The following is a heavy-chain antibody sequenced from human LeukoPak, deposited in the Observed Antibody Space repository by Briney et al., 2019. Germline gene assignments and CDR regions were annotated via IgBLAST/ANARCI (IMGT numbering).Heavy chain of an antibody. CDR1: GGSISSYY. J-gene: IGHJ4*02. CDR2: IYYSGST. CDR3: AREGLVRGVIPYFDY. V-gene: IGHV4-59*12. D-gene: IGHD3-10*01. Sequence: SETLSLTCTVSGGSISSYYWSWIRQPPGKGLEWIGYIYYSGSTYYNPSLKSRVTISVDTSKNQFSLKLSSVTAADTAVYYCAREGLVRGVIPYFDYWGQGTLVTVSS.